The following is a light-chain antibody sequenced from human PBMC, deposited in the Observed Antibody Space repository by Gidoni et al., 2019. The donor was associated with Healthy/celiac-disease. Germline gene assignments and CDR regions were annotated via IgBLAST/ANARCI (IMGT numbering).Light chain of an antibody. CDR1: QDIINY. J-gene: IGKJ2*01. Sequence: IPMTQSPSSLSASLVDRVTITCQASQDIINYLNWYQQKPGKAPKLLIYDASNLETGVPSRFSGSGSGTDFTFTISSLQPEDIATYYCQQYDNLPYTFGQGTKLEIK. V-gene: IGKV1-33*01. CDR3: QQYDNLPYT. CDR2: DAS.